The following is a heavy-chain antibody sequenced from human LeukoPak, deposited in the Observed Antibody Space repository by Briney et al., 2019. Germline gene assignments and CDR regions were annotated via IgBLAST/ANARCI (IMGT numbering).Heavy chain of an antibody. Sequence: SETLSLTCTVSGGSISSYYWSWIRQPTGKGLEWIGRIYTSGSTNYNPSLKSRDTMSVDTSKNQFSLKLSSVTAADTAVYYCARSGYYYGPMDVWGKGTTVTVSS. CDR3: ARSGYYYGPMDV. CDR2: IYTSGST. J-gene: IGHJ6*04. CDR1: GGSISSYY. D-gene: IGHD3-10*01. V-gene: IGHV4-4*07.